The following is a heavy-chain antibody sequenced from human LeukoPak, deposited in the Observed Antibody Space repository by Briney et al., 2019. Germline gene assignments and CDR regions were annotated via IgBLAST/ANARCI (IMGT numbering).Heavy chain of an antibody. V-gene: IGHV1-2*02. CDR2: INPNSGGT. CDR3: ARVSSYCSGGSCYSGWFDP. D-gene: IGHD2-15*01. J-gene: IGHJ5*02. CDR1: GYTFTGYY. Sequence: ASVKVSCKASGYTFTGYYMHWVRQAPGQGLEWMGWINPNSGGTNYAQKFQGRVTMTRDTSISTAYMELSRLRSDDTAVYYCARVSSYCSGGSCYSGWFDPWGQGTLVTVSS.